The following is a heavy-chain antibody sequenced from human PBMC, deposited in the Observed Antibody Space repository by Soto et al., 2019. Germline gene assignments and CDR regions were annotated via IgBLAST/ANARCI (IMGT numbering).Heavy chain of an antibody. Sequence: QVQLVQSGAEVKKPGSSVKVSCKASGGTFSSYAISWVRQAPGQGLEWMGGIIPIFGTANYAQKFQGRVTITADESTSTAYMELSSLRSEDTAVYYCARVSYDILTGYPPGSYDYYYYGMDVWGQGTTVTVSS. D-gene: IGHD3-9*01. J-gene: IGHJ6*02. V-gene: IGHV1-69*01. CDR2: IIPIFGTA. CDR3: ARVSYDILTGYPPGSYDYYYYGMDV. CDR1: GGTFSSYA.